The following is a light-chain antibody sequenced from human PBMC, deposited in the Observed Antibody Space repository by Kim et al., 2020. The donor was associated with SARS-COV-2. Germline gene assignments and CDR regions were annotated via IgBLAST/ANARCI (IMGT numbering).Light chain of an antibody. Sequence: SVAPGERATRSGRASQDIGSGLSWYQQKPGQAPRVLIYGASTRAAGIPARFSGSGSGTEFTLTISSLQSDDFAIYYCQQYGYWRAFGQGTRLEIK. V-gene: IGKV3-15*01. J-gene: IGKJ5*01. CDR1: QDIGSG. CDR2: GAS. CDR3: QQYGYWRA.